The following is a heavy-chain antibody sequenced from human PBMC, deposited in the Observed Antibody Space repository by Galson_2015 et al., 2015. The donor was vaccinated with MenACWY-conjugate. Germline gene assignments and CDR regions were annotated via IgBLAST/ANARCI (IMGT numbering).Heavy chain of an antibody. Sequence: SLRLSCAASGFTFSAYAMHWVRQAPGKGLEWVAVISYDGTRKFYADSVEDRFTISRDNAKNSLYLQMNSLRDEDTAVYYCARDYGSGTYYMGWFDPWGQGTLVTVSS. CDR2: ISYDGTRK. CDR3: ARDYGSGTYYMGWFDP. CDR1: GFTFSAYA. D-gene: IGHD3-10*01. J-gene: IGHJ5*02. V-gene: IGHV3-30-3*01.